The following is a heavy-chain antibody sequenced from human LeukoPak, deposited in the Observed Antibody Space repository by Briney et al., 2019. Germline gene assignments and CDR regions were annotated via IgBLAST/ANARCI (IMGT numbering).Heavy chain of an antibody. Sequence: SETLSLTCTVSGCSISSYYWSWIRQPAGKGLEWIGRFYTSGSTNYNPSLKSRVTMSIDTSKNPFSLKLSSVTAADTAVYYCARDARLHYYFDYWGQGTLVTVSS. CDR3: ARDARLHYYFDY. CDR1: GCSISSYY. CDR2: FYTSGST. J-gene: IGHJ4*02. V-gene: IGHV4-4*07. D-gene: IGHD6-25*01.